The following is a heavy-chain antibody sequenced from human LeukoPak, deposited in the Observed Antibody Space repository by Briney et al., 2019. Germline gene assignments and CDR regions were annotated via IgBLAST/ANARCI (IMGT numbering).Heavy chain of an antibody. V-gene: IGHV2-5*01. J-gene: IGHJ4*02. Sequence: SGPTLVKPTQTLTLTCTFSGFSLSTSGVGVGWIRQPPGKALEWLALIYWNDDKRYSPSLKSRLTITKDTSKNQVVLTMTNMDPVDTATYYCAHAPVWWLPRHYFDYWGQGTLVTVSS. CDR2: IYWNDDK. D-gene: IGHD5-12*01. CDR1: GFSLSTSGVG. CDR3: AHAPVWWLPRHYFDY.